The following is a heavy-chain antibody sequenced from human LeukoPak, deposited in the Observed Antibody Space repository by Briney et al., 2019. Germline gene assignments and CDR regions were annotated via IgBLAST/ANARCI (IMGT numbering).Heavy chain of an antibody. CDR1: GFTFSSYG. V-gene: IGHV3-30*18. J-gene: IGHJ4*02. Sequence: GGSLRLSCAASGFTFSSYGMHWVRQAPGKGLEWVAVISYDGSNKYYADSVKGRFTISRDNSKNTLYLQMNSLRAEDTAGYYCAKDEALRDSSGLDYWGQGTLVTVSS. D-gene: IGHD3-22*01. CDR2: ISYDGSNK. CDR3: AKDEALRDSSGLDY.